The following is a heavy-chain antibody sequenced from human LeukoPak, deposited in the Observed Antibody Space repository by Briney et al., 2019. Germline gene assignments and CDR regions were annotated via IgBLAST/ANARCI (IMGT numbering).Heavy chain of an antibody. J-gene: IGHJ3*02. D-gene: IGHD6-19*01. CDR2: IYYSGST. CDR1: GGSISSGGYY. Sequence: SQTLSLTCAVSGGSISSGGYYWSWIRQPPGKGLGRIGYIYYSGSTNYNPSLKSRVTISVDTSKNQFSLKLSSVTAADTAVYYCARQSSGWPLDAFDIWGQGTMVTVSS. V-gene: IGHV4-61*08. CDR3: ARQSSGWPLDAFDI.